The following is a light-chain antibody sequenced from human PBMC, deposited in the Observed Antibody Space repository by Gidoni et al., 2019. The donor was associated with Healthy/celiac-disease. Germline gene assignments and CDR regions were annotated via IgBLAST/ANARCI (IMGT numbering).Light chain of an antibody. V-gene: IGKV3-15*01. Sequence: EIVLTQSPATLSVFPGERAPLSCRASQSVSSNLAWYQQKPGQAPRLLIYGASTRATGIPARFSGSGSGTEFTLTISSLQSEDFAVYYCQQYNNWRTFGQXTKVEFK. CDR1: QSVSSN. J-gene: IGKJ1*01. CDR2: GAS. CDR3: QQYNNWRT.